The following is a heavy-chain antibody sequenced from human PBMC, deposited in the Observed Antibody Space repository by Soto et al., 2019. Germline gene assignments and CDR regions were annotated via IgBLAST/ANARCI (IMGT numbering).Heavy chain of an antibody. CDR2: ISAHNGNT. CDR1: GYTFTSYG. V-gene: IGHV1-18*01. CDR3: ARGRYGAY. D-gene: IGHD3-10*01. J-gene: IGHJ4*02. Sequence: QVHLVQSGAEVKKPGASVKVSCKASGYTFTSYGITWVRQAPGQGLEWLGWISAHNGNTDYAQKLQGRVIVTRDTSTSPASMALRTLRSDGTAVYYCARGRYGAYWGQGALVTVSS.